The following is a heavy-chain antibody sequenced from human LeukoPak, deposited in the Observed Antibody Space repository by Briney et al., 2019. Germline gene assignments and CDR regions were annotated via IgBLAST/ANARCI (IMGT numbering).Heavy chain of an antibody. CDR3: ARADGVTMVRGVFPWFDP. V-gene: IGHV4-59*01. CDR1: GGSISSDY. D-gene: IGHD3-10*01. J-gene: IGHJ5*02. Sequence: SETLSLTCTVSGGSISSDYWSWIRQPPGNGLEWIGYIYYSGSTNYNPSLKSRVTISVDTSKHQFCLKLSSVTAADTAVYYCARADGVTMVRGVFPWFDPWGQGTLVTVSS. CDR2: IYYSGST.